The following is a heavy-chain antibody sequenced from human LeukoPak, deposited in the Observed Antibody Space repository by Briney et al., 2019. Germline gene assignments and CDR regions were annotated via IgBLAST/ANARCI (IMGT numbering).Heavy chain of an antibody. CDR1: GFTFSSYA. D-gene: IGHD6-19*01. Sequence: GRSLRLSCAASGFTFSSYAMHWVRQAPGKGLEWVAVISYDGSNKYYADSVKGRFTISRDNSKNTLYLQMNSLRAEDTAVYYCAREIAVAGSPEFDYWGQGTLVTVSS. V-gene: IGHV3-30-3*01. J-gene: IGHJ4*02. CDR2: ISYDGSNK. CDR3: AREIAVAGSPEFDY.